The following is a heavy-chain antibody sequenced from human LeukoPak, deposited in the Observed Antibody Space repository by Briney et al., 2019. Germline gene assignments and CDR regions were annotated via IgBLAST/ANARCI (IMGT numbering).Heavy chain of an antibody. CDR3: ARRAARPNNWFDP. CDR2: IYYSGST. J-gene: IGHJ5*02. Sequence: SETLSLTCTVSGGSISSYYWSWIRQPPGKGLEWIGYIYYSGSTNYNPSLKSRVTISVDTSKNQFSLKLSSVTAADTAVCYCARRAARPNNWFDPWGQGTLVTVSS. CDR1: GGSISSYY. V-gene: IGHV4-59*01. D-gene: IGHD6-6*01.